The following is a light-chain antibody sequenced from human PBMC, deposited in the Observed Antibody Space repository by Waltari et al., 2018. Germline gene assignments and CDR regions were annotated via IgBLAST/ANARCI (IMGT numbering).Light chain of an antibody. CDR3: QSYDSTLRVSV. Sequence: QSAMTQPPSVSAASGPSVSISCTGSSSNIGAGYDVHWSPQLPGAAPKPLIQGNSNRPSGVPDRFSGSKSGTSASLAIAGLQAEDEADYYCQSYDSTLRVSVFGGGSRLTVL. V-gene: IGLV1-40*02. J-gene: IGLJ2*01. CDR2: GNS. CDR1: SSNIGAGYD.